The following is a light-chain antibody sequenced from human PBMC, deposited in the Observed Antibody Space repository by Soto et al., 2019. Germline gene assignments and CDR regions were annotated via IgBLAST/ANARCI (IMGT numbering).Light chain of an antibody. V-gene: IGKV1-5*03. Sequence: DIQMTQSPSTLSASVGDRVTITCRASQTIRSWLDWYQQKPGKAPKLLIYKASSLESGVPSRFSVSGSGTEFILTINSLQPDDFATYYCQQYTSWWTFGQGTKVEIK. CDR1: QTIRSW. J-gene: IGKJ1*01. CDR2: KAS. CDR3: QQYTSWWT.